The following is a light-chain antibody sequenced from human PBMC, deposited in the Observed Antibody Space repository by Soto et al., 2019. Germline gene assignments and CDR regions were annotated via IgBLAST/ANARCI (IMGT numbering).Light chain of an antibody. CDR1: SSDVGGYNY. CDR2: EVN. Sequence: QSVLTQPASVSGSPGQSITISCTGTSSDVGGYNYVSWFQQHPGKAPKLMIFEVNNRPSGVSDRFSGSKSGNTASLTISGLQPEDEADYYCSSFTRSSTHVFGSGTKVTVL. J-gene: IGLJ1*01. V-gene: IGLV2-14*01. CDR3: SSFTRSSTHV.